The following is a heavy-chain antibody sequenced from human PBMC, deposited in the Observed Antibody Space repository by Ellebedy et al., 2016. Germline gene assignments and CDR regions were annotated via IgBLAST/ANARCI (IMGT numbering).Heavy chain of an antibody. CDR2: IKKDESEK. V-gene: IGHV3-7*01. CDR3: ARMSEGEPFDY. J-gene: IGHJ4*02. CDR1: GFTFSNYW. Sequence: GESLKISCAASGFTFSNYWMDWVRQAPGKGLEWVATIKKDESEKYYVDSVKGRFTISRDNVKNSLYLQMNSLRAEDTAIYYCARMSEGEPFDYWGQGTLVTVSS. D-gene: IGHD3-16*01.